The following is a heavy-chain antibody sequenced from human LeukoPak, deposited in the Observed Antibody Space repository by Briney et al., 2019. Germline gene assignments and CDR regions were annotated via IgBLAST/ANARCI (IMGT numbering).Heavy chain of an antibody. D-gene: IGHD3-10*01. J-gene: IGHJ5*02. CDR2: IYYTGTT. V-gene: IGHV4-39*01. CDR1: GGSISSGYHY. Sequence: SETLSLTCTVSGGSISSGYHYWGWIRQPPGKGLEWIGSIYYTGTTYYNPSLKSRVAISADMSKNQFSLKLNSVTAADTAVYYCGCGSGIANRFDPWGQGTLVTVSS. CDR3: GCGSGIANRFDP.